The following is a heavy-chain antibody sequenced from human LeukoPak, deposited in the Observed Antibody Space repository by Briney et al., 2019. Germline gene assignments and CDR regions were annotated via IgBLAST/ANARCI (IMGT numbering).Heavy chain of an antibody. CDR2: INHSGST. V-gene: IGHV4-34*01. Sequence: PSETLSLTCAVYGGSFSGYYWSWIRQPPGKGLEWIGEINHSGSTNYNPSLKSRVTISVDTFKNQFSLKLSSVTAADTAVYYCARGYRAARIQHWGQGTLVTVSS. D-gene: IGHD6-6*01. J-gene: IGHJ1*01. CDR1: GGSFSGYY. CDR3: ARGYRAARIQH.